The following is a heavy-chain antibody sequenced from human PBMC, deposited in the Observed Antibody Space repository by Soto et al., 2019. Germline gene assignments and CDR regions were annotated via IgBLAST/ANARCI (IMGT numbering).Heavy chain of an antibody. CDR1: GFTFRSYW. J-gene: IGHJ5*02. V-gene: IGHV3-74*01. Sequence: GGSLRLSCAASGFTFRSYWMHWVRQVPGKGLVWVSRINNDGSAATYADSVKGRFTISRDNANNTVYLQMNSLRAEDTAVYYCVRDKPHNWFDPWGQGT. CDR2: INNDGSAA. CDR3: VRDKPHNWFDP.